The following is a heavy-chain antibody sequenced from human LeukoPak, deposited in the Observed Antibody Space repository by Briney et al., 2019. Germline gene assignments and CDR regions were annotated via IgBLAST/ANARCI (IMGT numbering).Heavy chain of an antibody. V-gene: IGHV4-34*01. Sequence: SETLSLTCSVHGDSFNTYYWSWIRQPPGKGLEWIGEINHSGSTNYNPSLKSRVTISVDTSKNQFSLKLSSVTAADTAVYYCARVRYWGQGTLVTVSS. J-gene: IGHJ4*02. CDR3: ARVRY. CDR2: INHSGST. CDR1: GDSFNTYY.